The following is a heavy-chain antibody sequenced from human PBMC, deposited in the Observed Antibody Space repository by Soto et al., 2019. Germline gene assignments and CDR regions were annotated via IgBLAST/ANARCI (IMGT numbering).Heavy chain of an antibody. D-gene: IGHD3-22*01. Sequence: VGSLRLSCAASGFTFSSYAMSWVRQAPGKGLEWVSAISGSGGSTYYADSVKGRFTISRDNSKNTLYLQMNSLRAEDTAVYYCAKDTWLSITMIVVVDAFAIWGQGTTVPV. CDR1: GFTFSSYA. CDR2: ISGSGGST. J-gene: IGHJ3*02. CDR3: AKDTWLSITMIVVVDAFAI. V-gene: IGHV3-23*01.